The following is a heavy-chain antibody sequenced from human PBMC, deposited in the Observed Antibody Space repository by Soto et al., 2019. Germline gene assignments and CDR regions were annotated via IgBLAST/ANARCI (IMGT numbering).Heavy chain of an antibody. CDR3: VKDMGQAAVGIRYPYGLDV. D-gene: IGHD6-13*01. Sequence: PXGSLRLSCSGSGLTVSSLGMHWVRQAPGKGLEHVSTLSSNGIGTYYADSVKGRFTFSRDTSKNTLYLQMSSLRTEDTAVYYCVKDMGQAAVGIRYPYGLDVWGLGTTVTVSS. V-gene: IGHV3-64D*06. CDR2: LSSNGIGT. CDR1: GLTVSSLG. J-gene: IGHJ6*02.